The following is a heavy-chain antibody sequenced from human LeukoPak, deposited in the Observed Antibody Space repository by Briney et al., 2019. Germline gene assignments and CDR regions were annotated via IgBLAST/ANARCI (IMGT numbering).Heavy chain of an antibody. CDR1: GYTFTSYG. Sequence: ASVKVSCKASGYTFTSYGISWVRQAPGHRLEWMGWISAYNGKTNYAQKLQGRVTMTADTSTSTAYMELRSLKSDDTAVYYCARGRDIVVVPAAMEDWFDPWGQGTLVTVSS. CDR3: ARGRDIVVVPAAMEDWFDP. J-gene: IGHJ5*02. CDR2: ISAYNGKT. V-gene: IGHV1-18*01. D-gene: IGHD2-2*01.